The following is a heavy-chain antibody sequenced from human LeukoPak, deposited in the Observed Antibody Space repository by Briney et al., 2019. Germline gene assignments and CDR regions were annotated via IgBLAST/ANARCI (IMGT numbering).Heavy chain of an antibody. D-gene: IGHD3-16*01. Sequence: GASVKVSCKASGYTFTGYYMHWVRQAPGQGLEWMGWINPNSGGTNYAQKFQGWVTMTRDTSISTAYMELSRLRSDDTAVYYCAYDPPGDYHNWFDPWGQGTLVTVSS. V-gene: IGHV1-2*04. CDR3: AYDPPGDYHNWFDP. J-gene: IGHJ5*02. CDR1: GYTFTGYY. CDR2: INPNSGGT.